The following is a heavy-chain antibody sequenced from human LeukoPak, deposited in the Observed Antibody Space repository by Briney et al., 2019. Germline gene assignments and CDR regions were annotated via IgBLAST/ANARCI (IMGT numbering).Heavy chain of an antibody. CDR3: AKERFLGLYSSGWEDY. V-gene: IGHV3-23*01. Sequence: GGSLRLSCAASGFTFNSYAMSWVRQAPGKGLEWASAISGSGGSTYYADSVKGRFTISRDNSKNTLYLQMNSLRAEDTAVYYCAKERFLGLYSSGWEDYWGQGTLVTVSS. CDR2: ISGSGGST. J-gene: IGHJ4*02. CDR1: GFTFNSYA. D-gene: IGHD6-19*01.